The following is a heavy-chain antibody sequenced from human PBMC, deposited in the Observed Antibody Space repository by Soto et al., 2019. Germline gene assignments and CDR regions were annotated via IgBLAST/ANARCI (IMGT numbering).Heavy chain of an antibody. V-gene: IGHV1-18*01. D-gene: IGHD3-10*01. CDR3: ARGVGSGSYYNQYNLFDP. CDR2: INVYNGNT. Sequence: QVQLVQSGGEVKKPGASVKVSCKASGYTFTNYGISWVRQAPGQGLEWMGWINVYNGNTKYAQKVQGRVTMTTDTATSTAYMELRSLRSDDTAVYYCARGVGSGSYYNQYNLFDPWGQGTLVNVSS. CDR1: GYTFTNYG. J-gene: IGHJ5*02.